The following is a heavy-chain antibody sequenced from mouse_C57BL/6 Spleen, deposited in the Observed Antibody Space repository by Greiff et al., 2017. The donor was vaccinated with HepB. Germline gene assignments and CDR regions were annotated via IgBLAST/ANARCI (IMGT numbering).Heavy chain of an antibody. J-gene: IGHJ2*01. V-gene: IGHV14-2*01. Sequence: VQLQQSGAELVKPGASVKLSCTASGFNIKDYYMHWVKQRTEQGLEGLGRFDPEDGETKYAPKFQGKATITADTSANTAYLQLSSLTSEDTAVYYWAPRRSGPYYFDYWGQGTTLTVSS. CDR3: APRRSGPYYFDY. CDR2: FDPEDGET. CDR1: GFNIKDYY. D-gene: IGHD3-2*02.